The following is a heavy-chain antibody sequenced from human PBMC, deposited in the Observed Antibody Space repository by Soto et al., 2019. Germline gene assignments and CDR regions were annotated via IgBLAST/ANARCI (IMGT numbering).Heavy chain of an antibody. J-gene: IGHJ3*02. V-gene: IGHV3-21*01. D-gene: IGHD4-17*01. CDR2: ISSSSSYI. CDR3: ARDLGYVGDDTLGAFDI. Sequence: GGSLRLSCAASGFTFSSYSMNWVRQAPGKGLEWVSSISSSSSYIYYADSVKGRFTISRDNAKNSLYLQMNSLRAEDTAVYYCARDLGYVGDDTLGAFDIWGQGTMVTVSS. CDR1: GFTFSSYS.